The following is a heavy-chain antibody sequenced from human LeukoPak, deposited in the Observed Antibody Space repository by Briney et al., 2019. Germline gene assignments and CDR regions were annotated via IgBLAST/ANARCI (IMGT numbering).Heavy chain of an antibody. V-gene: IGHV1-2*02. CDR2: INPNSRGT. CDR3: ARDRPLDADDYYGFYYFDY. CDR1: GYTFTGYY. J-gene: IGHJ4*02. Sequence: ASVRVSCKASGYTFTGYYMHWVRQAPGQGLDWMGWINPNSRGTNHAQKFQGRVTMTRDTSISTAYMELSRLRSDDTAVYYCARDRPLDADDYYGFYYFDYWGQGTLVTVSS. D-gene: IGHD3-10*01.